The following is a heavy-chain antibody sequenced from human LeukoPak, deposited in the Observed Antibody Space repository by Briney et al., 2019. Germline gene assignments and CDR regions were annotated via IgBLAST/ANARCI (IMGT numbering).Heavy chain of an antibody. J-gene: IGHJ4*02. Sequence: PGGSLRLSCAASGFTFTTYNMNWVRQAPGKGLEWVSYISPSGTTIYYADSVKGRFTTSRDNAKNSLYLHMNSLRDEDTAVYYCASTIASAGHFFDSWGQGALVTVSS. CDR1: GFTFTTYN. D-gene: IGHD6-13*01. CDR2: ISPSGTTI. CDR3: ASTIASAGHFFDS. V-gene: IGHV3-48*02.